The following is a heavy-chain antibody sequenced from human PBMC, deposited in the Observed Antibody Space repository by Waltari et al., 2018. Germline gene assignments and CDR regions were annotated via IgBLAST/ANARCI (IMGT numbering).Heavy chain of an antibody. V-gene: IGHV1-2*06. J-gene: IGHJ5*02. CDR3: ARDLLPWTVVVPESWFDP. D-gene: IGHD2-2*01. CDR2: INPNSGGT. Sequence: QVQLVQSGAEVTKPGASVQVPCKASGYTFTGYYLPRVRQAPGQGLEWMGRINPNSGGTNYAQKFQGRVTMTRDTSISTAYMELSRLGSDDTAVYYCARDLLPWTVVVPESWFDPWGQGTLVTVSS. CDR1: GYTFTGYY.